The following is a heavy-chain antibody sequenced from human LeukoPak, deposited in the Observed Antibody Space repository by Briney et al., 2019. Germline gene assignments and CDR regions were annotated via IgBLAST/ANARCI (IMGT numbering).Heavy chain of an antibody. D-gene: IGHD3-10*01. V-gene: IGHV1-2*02. CDR1: GYTFTGYY. CDR2: INPNSGGT. Sequence: GASVKVSCKASGYTFTGYYMHWVRQAPGQGLEWMGWINPNSGGTNYAQKFQGRVTMTRDTSISTAYMELSRLRSDDTAVYYCARGPVDYYGSGSYPFDPWGQGTLVTVSS. CDR3: ARGPVDYYGSGSYPFDP. J-gene: IGHJ5*02.